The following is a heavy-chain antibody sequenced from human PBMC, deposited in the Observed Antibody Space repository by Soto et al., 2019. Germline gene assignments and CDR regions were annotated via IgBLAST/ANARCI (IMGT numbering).Heavy chain of an antibody. V-gene: IGHV1-18*01. CDR2: ISAYNGNT. CDR3: AIPSSIAGKPRDYYGMDV. J-gene: IGHJ6*02. D-gene: IGHD6-6*01. Sequence: QVQLVQSGAEVQKPGASVKVSCKASGYTFTSYGISWVRQAPGQGLEWMGWISAYNGNTNYAQKLQGRVTMTTDTSTSTAYMELRSLRSDDTAVYYCAIPSSIAGKPRDYYGMDVWGQGTTVTVSS. CDR1: GYTFTSYG.